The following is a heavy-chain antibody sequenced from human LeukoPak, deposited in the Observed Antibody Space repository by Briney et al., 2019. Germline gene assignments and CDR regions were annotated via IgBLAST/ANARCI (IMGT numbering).Heavy chain of an antibody. Sequence: ASVKVSCKASGYTFTGYYMHWVRQAPGQGLDWMGWINPNSGGTNYAQKFQGRVTMTRDTSISTAYMELSRLRSDDTAVYYCARDITMIVVATQAGGDYWGQGTLVTVSS. J-gene: IGHJ4*02. CDR1: GYTFTGYY. V-gene: IGHV1-2*02. D-gene: IGHD3-22*01. CDR2: INPNSGGT. CDR3: ARDITMIVVATQAGGDY.